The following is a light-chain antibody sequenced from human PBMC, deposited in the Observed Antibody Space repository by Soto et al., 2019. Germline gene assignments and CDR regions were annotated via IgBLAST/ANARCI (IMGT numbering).Light chain of an antibody. CDR2: GAS. J-gene: IGKJ5*01. V-gene: IGKV3D-15*01. CDR3: QQYDNWPLT. CDR1: QSVNRN. Sequence: ETVMTQSPATLSVSPGERATLSCRASQSVNRNFAWYQQRPGQALRLLMYGASIRATCIPARFSGSGSGTEFTLTISSLQSEDFAVYYCQQYDNWPLTFGQGTRLEIK.